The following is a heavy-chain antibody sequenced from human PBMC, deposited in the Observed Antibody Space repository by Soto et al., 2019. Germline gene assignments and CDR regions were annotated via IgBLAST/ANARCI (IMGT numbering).Heavy chain of an antibody. J-gene: IGHJ4*02. V-gene: IGHV1-24*01. D-gene: IGHD3-22*01. CDR1: GYGIGEGS. CDR2: FDPEDGET. CDR3: ATAYYYDNSGYYSWRFDF. Sequence: SCEAFGYGIGEGSMYWVRQDNGHGLEWMGGFDPEDGETIYARSFQGRVTMTEDTSTAYMELSSLRSEDTAVYYCATAYYYDNSGYYSWRFDFCGQAPLVSGSS.